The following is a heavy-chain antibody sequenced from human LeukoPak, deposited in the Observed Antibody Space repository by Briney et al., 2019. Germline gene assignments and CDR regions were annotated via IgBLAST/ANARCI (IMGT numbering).Heavy chain of an antibody. J-gene: IGHJ4*02. CDR2: IKQDGSEK. D-gene: IGHD3-16*02. V-gene: IGHV3-7*03. Sequence: GGSLRLSCAASGCTFSSYWRSWVRQAPGKGLEWVANIKQDGSEKYYVDSVKGRFTISKDNAKNSLYLQMNSLRAEDTAVYYCERDGSTTADYDYVWGSYRYRDYFDYWGQGTLVTVSS. CDR1: GCTFSSYW. CDR3: ERDGSTTADYDYVWGSYRYRDYFDY.